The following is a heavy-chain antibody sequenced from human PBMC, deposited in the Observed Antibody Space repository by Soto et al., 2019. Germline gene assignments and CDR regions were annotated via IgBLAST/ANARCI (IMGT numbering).Heavy chain of an antibody. J-gene: IGHJ3*02. D-gene: IGHD3-10*01. Sequence: AGGSLRLSCAASGFIFSSYAVHWVRQAPGKGLEWVSVITTTGDTYYADSVKGRFTISRDNSKNTVDLQMNSLRPEDTAVYYCAKAELLWFGELLNDAFDIWGQGTMVTVSS. CDR1: GFIFSSYA. CDR3: AKAELLWFGELLNDAFDI. CDR2: ITTTGDT. V-gene: IGHV3-13*01.